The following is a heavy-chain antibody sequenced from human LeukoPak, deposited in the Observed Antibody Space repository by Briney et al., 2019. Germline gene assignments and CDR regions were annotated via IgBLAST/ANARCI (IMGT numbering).Heavy chain of an antibody. CDR1: GDSINNYY. Sequence: PSETLSLTCTVSGDSINNYYWSWIRQPPGKGLEWIGYIYYIGTTKFNPSLKSRVTISLDTSKNQFSLKLSSVTAADTAVYYCAREPYPLVYFDYWGQGTLVTVSS. CDR3: AREPYPLVYFDY. J-gene: IGHJ4*02. V-gene: IGHV4-59*01. CDR2: IYYIGTT. D-gene: IGHD6-6*01.